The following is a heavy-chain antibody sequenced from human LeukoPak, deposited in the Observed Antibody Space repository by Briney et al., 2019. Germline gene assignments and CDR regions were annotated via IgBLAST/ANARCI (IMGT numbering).Heavy chain of an antibody. V-gene: IGHV4-59*01. J-gene: IGHJ4*02. D-gene: IGHD2-15*01. Sequence: SETLSLTCTVSGGSISSYYWSWIRQPPGKGLEWIGYIYYSGSTNYNPSLKSRVTISVDTSKNQFSLKLRPVTAADTAVYYCARVTGYVIEDNFDYWGQGTLVTVSS. CDR2: IYYSGST. CDR3: ARVTGYVIEDNFDY. CDR1: GGSISSYY.